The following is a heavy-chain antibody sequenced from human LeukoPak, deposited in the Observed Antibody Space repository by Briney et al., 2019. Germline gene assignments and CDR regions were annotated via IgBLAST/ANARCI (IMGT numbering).Heavy chain of an antibody. D-gene: IGHD3-9*01. V-gene: IGHV1-2*02. Sequence: ATVKVSCKASGYTFTGYYMHWVRQAPGQGLEWMGWINPNSGGTNYAQKFQGRVTMTRDTSISTAYMELRSLRSDDTAVYYCARPDQPTYYDILTGYSKGAFDIWGQGTMVTVSS. CDR3: ARPDQPTYYDILTGYSKGAFDI. CDR1: GYTFTGYY. J-gene: IGHJ3*02. CDR2: INPNSGGT.